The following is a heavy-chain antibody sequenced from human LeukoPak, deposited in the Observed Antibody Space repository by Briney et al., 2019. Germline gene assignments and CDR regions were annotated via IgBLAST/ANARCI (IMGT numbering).Heavy chain of an antibody. CDR1: GYTLTELS. CDR2: FDPEDGET. Sequence: ASVKVSCKVSGYTLTELSMHWVRQAPGKGLEWMGGFDPEDGETIYAQKFQGRVTMTEDTSTDTAYMELSSLRSDDTAVYYCARIDDILTGYPYWGQGTLVTVSS. J-gene: IGHJ4*02. V-gene: IGHV1-24*01. D-gene: IGHD3-9*01. CDR3: ARIDDILTGYPY.